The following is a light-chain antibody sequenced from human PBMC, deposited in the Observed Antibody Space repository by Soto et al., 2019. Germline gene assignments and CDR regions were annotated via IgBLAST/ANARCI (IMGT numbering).Light chain of an antibody. V-gene: IGKV3-20*01. CDR2: DSS. CDR1: RGLSDTN. CDR3: QQYDVSPQT. J-gene: IGKJ1*01. Sequence: EIVLTQSPGTLSLSPGEGATLSCRASRGLSDTNLAWYQQKPGQAPSLLLYDSSRRAPGVPHRFSGRGSGTDFTLTISRVEPDDVAVYYCQQYDVSPQTFGRGSRVEMK.